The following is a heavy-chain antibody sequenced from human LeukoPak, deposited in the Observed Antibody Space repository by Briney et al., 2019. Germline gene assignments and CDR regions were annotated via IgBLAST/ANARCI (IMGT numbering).Heavy chain of an antibody. CDR1: GFTFSSYA. CDR3: AKLLAVAGIDY. CDR2: ISSSGVNT. J-gene: IGHJ4*02. D-gene: IGHD6-19*01. V-gene: IGHV3-23*01. Sequence: QPGGSLRLSCAASGFTFSSYAMSWVRQAPGKGLEWVSTISSSGVNTYYADSVKGRFTIYRDNSRNTLYMQMNSLRLEDTAIYYCAKLLAVAGIDYWGQGTLVTVSS.